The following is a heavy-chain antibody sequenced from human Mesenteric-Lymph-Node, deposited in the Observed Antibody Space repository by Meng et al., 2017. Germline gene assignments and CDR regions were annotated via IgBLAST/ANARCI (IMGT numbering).Heavy chain of an antibody. J-gene: IGHJ5*02. CDR1: GFTFSGSW. CDR3: AKSHYDPVVVNEDYPSWFDP. V-gene: IGHV3-23*01. D-gene: IGHD3-22*01. Sequence: GGSLRLSCAASGFTFSGSWMSWVRQAAGKGLQWVSSISGSAGNTYYADSVKGRFTISRDTSKNTLHLQMTSLRAEDTAVYYCAKSHYDPVVVNEDYPSWFDPWGQGTLVTVSS. CDR2: ISGSAGNT.